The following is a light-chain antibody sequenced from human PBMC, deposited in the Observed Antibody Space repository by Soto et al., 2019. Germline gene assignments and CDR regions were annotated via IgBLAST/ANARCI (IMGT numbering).Light chain of an antibody. CDR1: QGISSY. J-gene: IGKJ4*01. Sequence: IQLTHSPSSLSASVGDRVTITCRASQGISSYLAWYQQKPGKAPKLLIYAASTLQSGVQSRFSGSGSGTDSTLTISSLQPEDFVTHYCQKLNSYPPSLTFGGGNKVE. CDR3: QKLNSYPPSLT. V-gene: IGKV1-9*01. CDR2: AAS.